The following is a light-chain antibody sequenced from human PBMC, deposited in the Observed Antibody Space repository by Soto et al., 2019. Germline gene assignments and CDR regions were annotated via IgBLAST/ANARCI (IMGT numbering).Light chain of an antibody. CDR1: QTVGSSL. Sequence: EIVLTQSPGTLSLSPGARAPLSCRASQTVGSSLLAWLQHKPGQAPRLLIDGASTRATGIPGRFSGSGSGTDFTLTISRLEPEDFAVYYCHQYGSSQTFGQGTKVDI. V-gene: IGKV3-20*01. J-gene: IGKJ1*01. CDR2: GAS. CDR3: HQYGSSQT.